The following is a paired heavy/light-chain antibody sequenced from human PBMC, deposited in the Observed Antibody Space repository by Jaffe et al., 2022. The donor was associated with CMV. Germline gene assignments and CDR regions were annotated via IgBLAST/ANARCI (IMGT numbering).Light chain of an antibody. CDR1: SSNIGAGYD. Sequence: QSVLTQPPSVSGAPGQRVTISCTGSSSNIGAGYDVDWYQQLPGTAPRLLIYGDNNRPSGVPDRFSGSKSGTSASLAITGLQAEDEAHYYCQCYDSSLSASWVFGGGTKLTVL. CDR3: QCYDSSLSASWV. J-gene: IGLJ3*02. V-gene: IGLV1-40*01. CDR2: GDN.
Heavy chain of an antibody. Sequence: QVQLVESGGGVVQPGTSLRLSCAASGFTFRSYGMHWVRQAPGKGLEWVAIIWYDGSNTFYADSVKGRFTISRDNSENTLYLQMNNLRAEDTAVYYCARDQALFDVWGQGTMVTVSS. CDR1: GFTFRSYG. V-gene: IGHV3-33*01. J-gene: IGHJ3*01. CDR2: IWYDGSNT. D-gene: IGHD6-6*01. CDR3: ARDQALFDV.